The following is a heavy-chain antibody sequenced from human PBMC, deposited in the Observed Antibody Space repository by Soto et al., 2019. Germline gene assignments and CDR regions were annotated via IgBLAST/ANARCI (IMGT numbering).Heavy chain of an antibody. CDR3: ARDVGCCVNTEMVSY. CDR1: GFTFSSYA. V-gene: IGHV3-30-3*01. J-gene: IGHJ4*02. CDR2: ISFDGSSH. D-gene: IGHD5-18*01. Sequence: PGGSLRRSCAASGFTFSSYAMHWVRQAPGKGLEWVAVISFDGSSHNYADSVKGRLTISRDNSKNTLYLQMNSLRAEDTAVYYCARDVGCCVNTEMVSYWGQGALVAVSS.